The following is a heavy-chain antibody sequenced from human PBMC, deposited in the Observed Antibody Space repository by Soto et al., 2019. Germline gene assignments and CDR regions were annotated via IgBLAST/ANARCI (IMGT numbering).Heavy chain of an antibody. CDR1: GFTFSSYS. J-gene: IGHJ6*02. Sequence: GGSLRLCCAASGFTFSSYSMNWVRQAPGKGLEWVSSISSSSSYIYYADSVKARFTISRDNAKNSLYLQMNSLRAEDTAVYYCARDKYTPSYYYYGMDVWGQGTTVTVSS. CDR2: ISSSSSYI. D-gene: IGHD6-6*01. CDR3: ARDKYTPSYYYYGMDV. V-gene: IGHV3-21*01.